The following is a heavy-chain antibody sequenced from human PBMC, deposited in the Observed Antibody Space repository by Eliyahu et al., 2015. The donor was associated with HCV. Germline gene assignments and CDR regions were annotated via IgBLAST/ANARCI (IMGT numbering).Heavy chain of an antibody. V-gene: IGHV3-74*03. CDR1: GFTFSTYW. CDR2: INTDGSAT. J-gene: IGHJ3*02. D-gene: IGHD1-1*01. CDR3: AKDLIWNALDS. Sequence: EVQLVESGGGLVQPGGSLRLSCAASGFTFSTYWMNWVRQVPGKGLMWVSRINTDGSATSYADSVKGRFTISRDNAKNILYLQMNSLRAEDTALYYCAKDLIWNALDSWGRGTIVTVSS.